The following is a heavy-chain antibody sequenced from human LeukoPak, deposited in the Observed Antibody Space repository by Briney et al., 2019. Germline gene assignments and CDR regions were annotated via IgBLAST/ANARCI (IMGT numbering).Heavy chain of an antibody. Sequence: PGGSLRLSCAASGFTFSSYAMSWVRQAPGKGLEWVSAISGSGGSTYYADSVKGRFTISRDNSKNTLYLQMNSLRAEDTAVYYCAKGGTASSYCSGGSCYKADDAFDIWGQGTMVTVS. CDR1: GFTFSSYA. CDR2: ISGSGGST. D-gene: IGHD2-15*01. J-gene: IGHJ3*02. CDR3: AKGGTASSYCSGGSCYKADDAFDI. V-gene: IGHV3-23*01.